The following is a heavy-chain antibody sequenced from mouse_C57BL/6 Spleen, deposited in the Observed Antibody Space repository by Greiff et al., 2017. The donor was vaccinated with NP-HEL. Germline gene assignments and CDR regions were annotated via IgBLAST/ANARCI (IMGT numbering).Heavy chain of an antibody. J-gene: IGHJ2*01. CDR1: GYTFTSYW. CDR3: ARESKTAFDFDY. V-gene: IGHV1-52*01. CDR2: IDPSDSET. Sequence: VQLQQPGAELVRPGSSVKLSCKASGYTFTSYWMHWVKQRPIQGLEWIGNIDPSDSETHYNQKFKDKATLTVDKSSSTDYMQLSSLTSEYSAVYYCARESKTAFDFDYWGQGTTLTVSS. D-gene: IGHD3-2*01.